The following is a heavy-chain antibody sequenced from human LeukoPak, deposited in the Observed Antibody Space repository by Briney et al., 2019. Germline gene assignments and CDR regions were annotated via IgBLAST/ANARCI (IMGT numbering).Heavy chain of an antibody. CDR3: ARDNKVFGWAFDY. J-gene: IGHJ4*02. Sequence: GGSLRLSCAASGFTFSSYWMSWVRQAPGKGLEWVANIKQGGREKYYVDSVKGRFTISRDNAKNSLYLQMNSLRAEDTAVYYCARDNKVFGWAFDYGAQGTLVTVSS. CDR1: GFTFSSYW. D-gene: IGHD6-19*01. V-gene: IGHV3-7*01. CDR2: IKQGGREK.